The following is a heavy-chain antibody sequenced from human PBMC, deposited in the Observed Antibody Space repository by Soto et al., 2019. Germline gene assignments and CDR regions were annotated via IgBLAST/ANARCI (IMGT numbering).Heavy chain of an antibody. V-gene: IGHV1-46*01. CDR1: GYTFTSYY. J-gene: IGHJ4*02. D-gene: IGHD3-22*01. CDR3: ARQYDSSGYYTREYYFDY. CDR2: INPSGGST. Sequence: ASVKVSCKASGYTFTSYYMHWVRQAPGQGLEWMGIINPSGGSTSYAQKFQGRVTMTRDTSTSSVYMELSSLRSEDTAVYYCARQYDSSGYYTREYYFDYWGQGTLVTVSS.